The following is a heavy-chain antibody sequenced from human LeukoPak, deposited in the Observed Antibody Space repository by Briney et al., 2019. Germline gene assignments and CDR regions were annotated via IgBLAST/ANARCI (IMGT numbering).Heavy chain of an antibody. J-gene: IGHJ4*02. V-gene: IGHV3-20*04. CDR3: ASAWYGSGIADY. Sequence: GGSLRLSCAASEFTFDDYGMSWVRQAPGKGLEWVSGINWNGGSTGYADSVKGRFTISRDNAKNSLYLQMNSLRAEDTALYYCASAWYGSGIADYWGQGTLVTVSS. D-gene: IGHD3-10*01. CDR1: EFTFDDYG. CDR2: INWNGGST.